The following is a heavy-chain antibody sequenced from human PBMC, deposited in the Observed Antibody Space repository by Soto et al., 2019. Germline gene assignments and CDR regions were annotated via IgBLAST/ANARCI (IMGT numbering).Heavy chain of an antibody. CDR3: TTSPRVGV. J-gene: IGHJ6*02. Sequence: EVHLVESGGGLIQPGVSLRLSCAASGFTVGNNYMTWVRQAPGKGLEWVSLVYSHGATYYADSVKGRFTISSDSSKNTLYLQLNSLRAEDRAMYYCTTSPRVGVWGQGTTVTVSS. CDR2: VYSHGAT. CDR1: GFTVGNNY. V-gene: IGHV3-53*01. D-gene: IGHD3-10*01.